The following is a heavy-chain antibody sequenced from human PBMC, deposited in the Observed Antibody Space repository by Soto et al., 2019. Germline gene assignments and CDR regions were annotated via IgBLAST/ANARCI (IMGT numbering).Heavy chain of an antibody. CDR3: SRAPSAYSRGYGMDV. V-gene: IGHV4-59*01. D-gene: IGHD5-18*01. J-gene: IGHJ6*02. Sequence: SETLSLTCTVSGGSISRYYWSWIRQSPGKGLEWIGYIYYSGTTNYNSSLRSRDTISVDTSNNQFSLRLTSVTAADTAVYYCSRAPSAYSRGYGMDVWGQGTTVTVSS. CDR1: GGSISRYY. CDR2: IYYSGTT.